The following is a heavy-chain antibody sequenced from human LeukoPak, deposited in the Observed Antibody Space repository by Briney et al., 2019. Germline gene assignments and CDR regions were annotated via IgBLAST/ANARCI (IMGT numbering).Heavy chain of an antibody. CDR2: IYSSGST. V-gene: IGHV4-4*09. CDR1: GGSITSYF. CDR3: ARHAGLRSSGDFDF. Sequence: SETLSLTCTVSGGSITSYFWSWIRQPPGKGLEWMGYIYSSGSTNYNPSLKSRVTLSVDTSKNQFSLKLSFVTAADTAVYYCARHAGLRSSGDFDFWGQGILVTVSS. J-gene: IGHJ4*02. D-gene: IGHD2-15*01.